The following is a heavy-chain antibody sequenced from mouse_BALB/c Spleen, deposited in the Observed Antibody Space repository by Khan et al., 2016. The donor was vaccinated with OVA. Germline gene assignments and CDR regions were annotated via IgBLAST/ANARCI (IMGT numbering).Heavy chain of an antibody. D-gene: IGHD4-1*01. CDR1: GFTFSTYG. CDR3: ARHLTGSFAY. Sequence: EVELVESGGDLMKPGGSLKLSCAASGFTFSTYGMSWVRQTPDKRLEWVATINSDGYYTYYTDSVQGRFTITRNNSKNTLYLQMSSLKSEDTAMYYCARHLTGSFAYWGQGTLVTVSA. V-gene: IGHV5-6*01. CDR2: INSDGYYT. J-gene: IGHJ3*01.